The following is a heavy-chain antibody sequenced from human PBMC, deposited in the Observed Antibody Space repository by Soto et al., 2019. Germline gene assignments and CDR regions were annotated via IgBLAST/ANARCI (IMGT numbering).Heavy chain of an antibody. Sequence: SETLSLTCTVSGGSISSYYWSWIRQPPGKGLEWIGYIYYSGSTNYNPSLKSRVTISVDTSKNQFSLKLSSVTAADTAVYYCARAVCSSTSCYKLELPLDYWGQGTLVTVSS. D-gene: IGHD2-2*01. J-gene: IGHJ4*02. CDR2: IYYSGST. CDR3: ARAVCSSTSCYKLELPLDY. V-gene: IGHV4-59*01. CDR1: GGSISSYY.